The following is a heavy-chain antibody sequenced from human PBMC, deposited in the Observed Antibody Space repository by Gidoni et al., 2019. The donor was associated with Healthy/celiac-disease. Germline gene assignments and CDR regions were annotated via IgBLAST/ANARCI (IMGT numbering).Heavy chain of an antibody. D-gene: IGHD6-13*01. V-gene: IGHV5-10-1*01. Sequence: EVQLVQSGAEVKKPGESLRISCKGSGYSFTSYWISWVRQMPGKGLEWMGRIDPSDSYTNYSPSFQGHVTISADKSISTAYLQWSSLKASDTAMYYCARQEQQLTRQDAFDIWGQGTMVTVSS. CDR1: GYSFTSYW. CDR2: IDPSDSYT. J-gene: IGHJ3*02. CDR3: ARQEQQLTRQDAFDI.